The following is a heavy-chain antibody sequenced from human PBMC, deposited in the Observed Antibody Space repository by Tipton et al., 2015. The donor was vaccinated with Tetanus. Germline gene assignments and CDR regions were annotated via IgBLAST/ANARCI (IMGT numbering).Heavy chain of an antibody. J-gene: IGHJ4*02. D-gene: IGHD3-3*01. CDR2: ISYSGST. Sequence: LRLPCSVSGGSVRSGSYYWNWIRQPPGKGLEWLAYISYSGSTNSNYSLKSRITISRDTSKNQFSLKLTSVTAADTAVYYCARANYDFPKKGPFDSWGQGTLVIVSS. V-gene: IGHV4-61*01. CDR3: ARANYDFPKKGPFDS. CDR1: GGSVRSGSYY.